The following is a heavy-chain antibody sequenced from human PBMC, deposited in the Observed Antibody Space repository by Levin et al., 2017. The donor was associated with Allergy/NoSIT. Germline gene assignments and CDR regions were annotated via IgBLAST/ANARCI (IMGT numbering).Heavy chain of an antibody. Sequence: SETLSLTCTVSGGSISRSSSYWGWIRQPPGKGREWIGSIYYSGSTYYNPSLKSRATISLDTSKNQFSLKLNSVTAADTAVYYCARRTDYGGNWDFDYWGQGTLVTVSS. D-gene: IGHD4-23*01. J-gene: IGHJ4*02. V-gene: IGHV4-39*01. CDR3: ARRTDYGGNWDFDY. CDR1: GGSISRSSSY. CDR2: IYYSGST.